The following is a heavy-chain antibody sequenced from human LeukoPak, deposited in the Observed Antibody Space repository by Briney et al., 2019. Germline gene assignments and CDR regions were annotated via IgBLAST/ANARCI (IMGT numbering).Heavy chain of an antibody. J-gene: IGHJ5*02. CDR2: TYYRSKWHN. Sequence: SQTLSLTCAISGDSVSSNSAAWNWIRQSPSRGLGWLGRTYYRSKWHNDYAVSVKSRITINPDTSKNQFSLQLNSVTPEDTAVYYCARGGEHIVVVTATINNWFDPWGQGTLVTVSS. V-gene: IGHV6-1*01. CDR1: GDSVSSNSAA. CDR3: ARGGEHIVVVTATINNWFDP. D-gene: IGHD2-21*02.